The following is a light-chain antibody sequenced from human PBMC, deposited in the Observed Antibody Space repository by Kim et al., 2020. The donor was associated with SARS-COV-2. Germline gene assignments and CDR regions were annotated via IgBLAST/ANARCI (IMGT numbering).Light chain of an antibody. Sequence: SPGQRATLSSRASQSVSSNLAWYQQKPGQAPRLLIYGASTRATGIPARFSGSGSGTEFTLTISSLQSEDFAVYYCQQYKNWPPLTFGGGTKVDIK. V-gene: IGKV3-15*01. J-gene: IGKJ4*01. CDR3: QQYKNWPPLT. CDR1: QSVSSN. CDR2: GAS.